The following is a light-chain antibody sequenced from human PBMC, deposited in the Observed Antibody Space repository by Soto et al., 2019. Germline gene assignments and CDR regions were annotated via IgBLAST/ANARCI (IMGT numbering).Light chain of an antibody. CDR1: QSISTY. CDR3: QHSYSSPPWT. J-gene: IGKJ1*01. Sequence: DIQMTQSPSSLSASVGDRVTISCRASQSISTYLNWYQQKPGTAPRLLIYRASSVKSGVPPRFSGSGSGRDSTLTISSLRPEDIATYFSQHSYSSPPWTFGQGTKVEVK. CDR2: RAS. V-gene: IGKV1-39*01.